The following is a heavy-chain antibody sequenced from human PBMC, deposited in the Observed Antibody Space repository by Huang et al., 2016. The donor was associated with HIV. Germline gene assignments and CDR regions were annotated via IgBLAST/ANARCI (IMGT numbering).Heavy chain of an antibody. CDR1: GGSFSNYY. CDR2: INHRGST. Sequence: QVQLHQWGAGLLKPSETLSLTCSVYGGSFSNYYWHWIRQSPGKGLEWIGQINHRGSTTHNPSHKCRFTMSVDTANNQFSLKLSSVTAADTAIYYCAREIIISFGGPFDPWGQVTLVTVSS. J-gene: IGHJ5*02. V-gene: IGHV4-34*01. CDR3: AREIIISFGGPFDP. D-gene: IGHD3-16*01.